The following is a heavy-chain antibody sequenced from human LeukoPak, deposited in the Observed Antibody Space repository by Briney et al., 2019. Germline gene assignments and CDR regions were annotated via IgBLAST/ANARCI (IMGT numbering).Heavy chain of an antibody. D-gene: IGHD2-2*01. CDR1: GGTFSSYA. CDR3: ARVSGDIVVLDAFDI. J-gene: IGHJ3*02. CDR2: IIPILGIA. V-gene: IGHV1-69*04. Sequence: SVKVSCKASGGTFSSYAISWVRQAPGQGLEWMGRIIPILGIANYAQKFQGRVTITADKSTSTAYMELSSLRSEDTAVYYCARVSGDIVVLDAFDIWGQGTVVTVSS.